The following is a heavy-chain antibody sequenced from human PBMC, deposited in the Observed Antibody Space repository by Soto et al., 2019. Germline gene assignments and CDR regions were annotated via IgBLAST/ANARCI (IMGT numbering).Heavy chain of an antibody. J-gene: IGHJ4*01. CDR3: ASGSRGDAAGSIDY. D-gene: IGHD6-13*01. Sequence: SDTLSLTCAVYGGSFSVYYWSWIRQPPGKGLEWIGEINHSGSTNYNPSLKSRVTISVDTSKNQFSLKLSSVTAADTAVYFCASGSRGDAAGSIDYWGQGTPVTVSS. V-gene: IGHV4-34*01. CDR2: INHSGST. CDR1: GGSFSVYY.